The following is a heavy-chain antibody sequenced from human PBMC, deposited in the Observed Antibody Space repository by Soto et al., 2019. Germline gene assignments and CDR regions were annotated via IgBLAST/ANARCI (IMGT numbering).Heavy chain of an antibody. CDR3: AREGEPGTADY. CDR2: INTNTGNP. Sequence: ASVKVSCKASGYTFTSYAMNWVRQAPGQGLEWMGWINTNTGNPTYAQGFTGRFVFSLDTSVSTAYLQICSLRPEDMGVYYCAREGEPGTADYWGQGTQVTVSS. J-gene: IGHJ4*02. CDR1: GYTFTSYA. V-gene: IGHV7-4-1*01. D-gene: IGHD1-1*01.